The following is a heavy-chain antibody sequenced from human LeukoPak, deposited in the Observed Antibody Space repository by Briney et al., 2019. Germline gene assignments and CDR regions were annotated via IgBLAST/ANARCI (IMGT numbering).Heavy chain of an antibody. D-gene: IGHD6-13*01. CDR1: GSTFSSYG. Sequence: GGSLRHSCAASGSTFSSYGMHWVRQAPGKGLEWVAFIRYDGSNKYYADSVKGRFTISRDNSKNTLYLQMNSLRAEDTAVYYCAKTPYSLDYFDYWGQGTLVTVSS. CDR2: IRYDGSNK. CDR3: AKTPYSLDYFDY. V-gene: IGHV3-30*02. J-gene: IGHJ4*02.